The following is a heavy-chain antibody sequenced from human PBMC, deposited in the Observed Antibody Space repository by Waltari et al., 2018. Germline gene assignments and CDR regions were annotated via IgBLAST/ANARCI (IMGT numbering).Heavy chain of an antibody. J-gene: IGHJ4*02. V-gene: IGHV3-21*01. D-gene: IGHD6-19*01. CDR3: ASAGTSGWYALDS. Sequence: EEQAVECGGGLGKPGGSWRRRGAATGLTLRSYARHWGRQAPGKGLECVSVLTTSPSHISYSYSVKGRFTLSRDTAKNSLSLQMNSLRAEDTAMYYCASAGTSGWYALDSWGQGALVTVSS. CDR2: LTTSPSHI. CDR1: GLTLRSYA.